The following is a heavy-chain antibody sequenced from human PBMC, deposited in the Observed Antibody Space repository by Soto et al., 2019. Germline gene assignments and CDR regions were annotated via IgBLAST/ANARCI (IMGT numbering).Heavy chain of an antibody. D-gene: IGHD5-18*01. CDR1: GFTFSNYA. CDR2: ISGSGGST. J-gene: IGHJ6*02. Sequence: PGGSLRLSCAASGFTFSNYAMSWVRQAPGKELEWVSAISGSGGSTYYADSVKGRFTISRDNSKNTLYLQMNSLRAEDTAVYYCAKDQTYSYGYPLPYYYYGMDVWGQGTTVTVSS. CDR3: AKDQTYSYGYPLPYYYYGMDV. V-gene: IGHV3-23*01.